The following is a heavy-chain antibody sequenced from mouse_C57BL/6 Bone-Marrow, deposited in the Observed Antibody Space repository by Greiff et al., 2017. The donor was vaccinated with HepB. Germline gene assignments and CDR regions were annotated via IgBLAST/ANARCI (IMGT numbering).Heavy chain of an antibody. J-gene: IGHJ2*01. CDR3: TTGYGSSLYYFDY. CDR2: IDPEDGDT. V-gene: IGHV14-1*01. D-gene: IGHD1-1*01. CDR1: GFNIKDYY. Sequence: VQLQQSGAELVRPGASVKLSCTASGFNIKDYYMHWVKQRPEQGLEWIGRIDPEDGDTESAPKFQGKATMTADTSSNTAYLQLSSLTSEDTAVYYCTTGYGSSLYYFDYWGQGTTLTVSS.